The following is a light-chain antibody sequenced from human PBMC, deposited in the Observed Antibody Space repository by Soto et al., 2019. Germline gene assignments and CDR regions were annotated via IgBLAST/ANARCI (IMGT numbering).Light chain of an antibody. CDR2: AVN. CDR3: SSYVRSDSLI. Sequence: QSALTQPPSASGSPGQSVAISCTGTSNDVGGHDLVSWYQQYPGKAPKLILLAVNERPSGVPDRFSGSKSGNTAALTVTGLRTEDEADYYCSSYVRSDSLIFGGGTKLTVL. V-gene: IGLV2-8*01. J-gene: IGLJ2*01. CDR1: SNDVGGHDL.